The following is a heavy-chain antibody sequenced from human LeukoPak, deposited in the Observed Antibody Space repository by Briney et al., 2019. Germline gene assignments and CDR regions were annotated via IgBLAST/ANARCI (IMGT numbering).Heavy chain of an antibody. CDR3: AREIGYCSSTSCYSYYYYYMDV. V-gene: IGHV4-4*07. J-gene: IGHJ6*03. D-gene: IGHD2-2*01. CDR2: IYTSGST. Sequence: SETLSLTCTVFGGSISSYYWSWIRQPAGKGLEWIGRIYTSGSTNYNPSLKSRVTMSVDTSKNQFSLKLSSVTAADTAVYYCAREIGYCSSTSCYSYYYYYMDVWGKGTTVTVSS. CDR1: GGSISSYY.